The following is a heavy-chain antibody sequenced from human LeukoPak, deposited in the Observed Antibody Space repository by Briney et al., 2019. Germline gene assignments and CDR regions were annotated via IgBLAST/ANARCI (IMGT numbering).Heavy chain of an antibody. CDR3: ARLASGGYYYDSSGYQDKGFDY. V-gene: IGHV4-34*01. CDR2: IYHSGST. J-gene: IGHJ4*02. D-gene: IGHD3-22*01. CDR1: GGSFSGFY. Sequence: SETLSLTCAVYGGSFSGFYWSWVRQPPGKGLEWIGEIYHSGSTNYNPSLKSRVTISVDTSKNQFPLKLSSVTAADTAVYYCARLASGGYYYDSSGYQDKGFDYWGQGTLVTVSS.